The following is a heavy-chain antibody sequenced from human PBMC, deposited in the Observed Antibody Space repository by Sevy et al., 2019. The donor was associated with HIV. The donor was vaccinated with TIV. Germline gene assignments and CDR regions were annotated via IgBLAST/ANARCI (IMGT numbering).Heavy chain of an antibody. Sequence: KQSQTLSLTCTVSGGSISTFYWGWIRQPAGKGLECIGRIYSSGNTNYNPSLKSRVTMSVDTSKNQFSLKLNSVTAADTAMYYCAGWGPRSYSDFWSGDGFDIWGQGTMVTVSS. D-gene: IGHD3-3*01. V-gene: IGHV4-4*07. CDR1: GGSISTFY. CDR3: AGWGPRSYSDFWSGDGFDI. J-gene: IGHJ3*02. CDR2: IYSSGNT.